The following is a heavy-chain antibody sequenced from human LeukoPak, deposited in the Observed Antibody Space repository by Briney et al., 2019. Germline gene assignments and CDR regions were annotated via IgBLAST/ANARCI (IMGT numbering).Heavy chain of an antibody. CDR2: IYYSGIT. CDR1: GGSISSYY. CDR3: ARRGYYGSGSFRRYYFDY. J-gene: IGHJ4*02. D-gene: IGHD3-10*01. V-gene: IGHV4-59*08. Sequence: SETLSLTCTVSGGSISSYYWSWIRQPPGKGLEWIGYIYYSGITNYNPSLKSRVTISVDTSKNQFSLKLSSVTAADTAVYYCARRGYYGSGSFRRYYFDYWGQGTLVTVSS.